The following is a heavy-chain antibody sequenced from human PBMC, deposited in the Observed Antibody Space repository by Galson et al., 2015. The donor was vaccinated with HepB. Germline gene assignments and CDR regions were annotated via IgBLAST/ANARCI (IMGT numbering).Heavy chain of an antibody. D-gene: IGHD3-3*01. Sequence: SLRLSCAASGFTFSSYGMHWVRQAPGKGLEWVAVISYDGSNKYYADSVKGRFTISRDNSKNTLYLQMNSLRAEDTAVYYCAMGIRGLRFLEWLLGENWFDPWGQGTLVTVSS. CDR1: GFTFSSYG. CDR2: ISYDGSNK. J-gene: IGHJ5*02. V-gene: IGHV3-30*03. CDR3: AMGIRGLRFLEWLLGENWFDP.